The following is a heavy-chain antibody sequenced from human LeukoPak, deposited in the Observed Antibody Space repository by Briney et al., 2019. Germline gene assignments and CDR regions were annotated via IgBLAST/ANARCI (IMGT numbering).Heavy chain of an antibody. V-gene: IGHV3-66*01. D-gene: IGHD4-11*01. CDR1: GFTVSSNY. Sequence: GGSLRLSCAASGFTVSSNYMSWVRQAPGMGLEWVSVIYSGGSTYYADSVKGRFTISRDNSKNTLYLQMNSLRAEDTAVYYCARDRASNYFQNYGMDVWGQGTTVTVSS. CDR3: ARDRASNYFQNYGMDV. J-gene: IGHJ6*02. CDR2: IYSGGST.